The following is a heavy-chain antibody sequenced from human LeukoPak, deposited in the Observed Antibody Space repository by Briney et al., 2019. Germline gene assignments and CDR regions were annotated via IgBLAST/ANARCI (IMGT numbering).Heavy chain of an antibody. CDR2: MSFDGDSE. CDR3: AREDRDVTAAGTLDY. CDR1: GFTFSTYP. V-gene: IGHV3-30-3*01. Sequence: GGSLRLSCAASGFTFSTYPMHWVRQAPGKGLEWVAVMSFDGDSEYYSDSVRGRFTVSRDNAKSTLYLQMNSLRPEDTAVYYCAREDRDVTAAGTLDYWGQGTLVTVSS. J-gene: IGHJ4*02. D-gene: IGHD6-13*01.